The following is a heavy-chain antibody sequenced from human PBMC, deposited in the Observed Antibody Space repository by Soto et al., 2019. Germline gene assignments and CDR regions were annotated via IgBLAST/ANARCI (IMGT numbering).Heavy chain of an antibody. CDR2: ISPGDSDT. CDR1: GYTFTNYW. CDR3: ARRDVLRENYFDP. D-gene: IGHD1-7*01. J-gene: IGHJ5*02. V-gene: IGHV5-51*01. Sequence: GESLKISCKGSGYTFTNYWIGWVRQMPGKGLEWMGIISPGDSDTRKSPSFEGQVTISVDKSISTAYLQWSSLKASDTAMYYCARRDVLRENYFDPWGQGTLVTVSS.